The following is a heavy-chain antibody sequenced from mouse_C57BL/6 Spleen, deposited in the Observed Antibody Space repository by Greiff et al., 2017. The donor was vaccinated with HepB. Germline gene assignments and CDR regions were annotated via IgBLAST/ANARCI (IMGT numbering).Heavy chain of an antibody. CDR3: ARHWGYYGSSLYFDY. CDR1: GFTFSSYT. CDR2: ISGGGGNT. J-gene: IGHJ2*01. V-gene: IGHV5-9*01. Sequence: EEKLVESGGGLVKPGGSLKLSCAASGFTFSSYTMSWVRQTPEKRLEWVATISGGGGNTYYPDSVKGRFTISRDNAKNTLYLQMSSLRSEDTALYYCARHWGYYGSSLYFDYWGQGTTLTVSS. D-gene: IGHD1-1*01.